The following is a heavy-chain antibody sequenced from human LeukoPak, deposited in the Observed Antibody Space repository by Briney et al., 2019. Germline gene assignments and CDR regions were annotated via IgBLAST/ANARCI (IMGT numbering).Heavy chain of an antibody. CDR1: GYTFTGYY. CDR2: INPNSGGT. V-gene: IGHV1-2*02. D-gene: IGHD1-26*01. CDR3: ARDLRGRLYYFDY. Sequence: GASVKVSCKASGYTFTGYYMHWVRQAPGQGLEWMGWINPNSGGTDYAQKFQGRVTMTRDTSISTAYMELSRLRSDDTAVYYCARDLRGRLYYFDYWGQGTLVTVSS. J-gene: IGHJ4*02.